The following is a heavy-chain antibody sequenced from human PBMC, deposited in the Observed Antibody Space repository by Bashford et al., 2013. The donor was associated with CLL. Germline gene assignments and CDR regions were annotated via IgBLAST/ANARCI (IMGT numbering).Heavy chain of an antibody. CDR1: GASIDSGGNY. J-gene: IGHJ4*02. Sequence: SETLSLTCSVSGASIDSGGNYWTWIRQHPVRGLEWIGYIYYSGATYYNPSLKSRLTISVDTSMNQFSLSLNSVTAADTAVYYCARFTRIASGGGTIDYWGQGTLVTVSS. D-gene: IGHD6-13*01. CDR3: ARFTRIASGGGTIDY. CDR2: IYYSGAT. V-gene: IGHV4-31*03.